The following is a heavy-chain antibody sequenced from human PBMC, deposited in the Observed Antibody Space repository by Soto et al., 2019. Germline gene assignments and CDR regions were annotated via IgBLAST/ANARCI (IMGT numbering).Heavy chain of an antibody. CDR2: IYYSGST. Sequence: SETLSLTCTVSGGSVSSGSYYWSWIRQPPRKGLEGIGYIYYSGSTNYNPSLKRRVTISVDTSQTQFSLKLSSVTAAETAVYYCARDSTRVELRVNGMDVWGQGTTVTVSS. D-gene: IGHD1-7*01. J-gene: IGHJ6*02. CDR3: ARDSTRVELRVNGMDV. V-gene: IGHV4-61*01. CDR1: GGSVSSGSYY.